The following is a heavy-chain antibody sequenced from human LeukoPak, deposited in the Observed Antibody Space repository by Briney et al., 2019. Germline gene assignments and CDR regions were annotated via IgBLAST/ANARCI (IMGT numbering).Heavy chain of an antibody. CDR1: GYTFTSYG. D-gene: IGHD2-2*02. Sequence: ASVKVSCKASGYTFTSYGISWVRQAPGQGLEWMGWISAYNGNTNYAQKLQGRVTMTTDTSTSTAYMELRSLRSDDTAVYYCARGYCSSTSCYIDYYFDYWGQGTLVTVSS. V-gene: IGHV1-18*01. CDR2: ISAYNGNT. CDR3: ARGYCSSTSCYIDYYFDY. J-gene: IGHJ4*02.